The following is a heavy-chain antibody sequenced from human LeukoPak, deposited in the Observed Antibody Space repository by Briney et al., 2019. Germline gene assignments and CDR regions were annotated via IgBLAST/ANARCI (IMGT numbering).Heavy chain of an antibody. CDR2: ISYDGSNK. D-gene: IGHD1-1*01. Sequence: TGGSLRLSCAASGFSFSSHGMHWVRQPPGKGLEWVAFISYDGSNKYYADSVKGRFTISRDNSQNTVYLQMNSLRGEDTAVYYCARDGTSYGMDVWGQGTTVTVSS. V-gene: IGHV3-30*03. CDR1: GFSFSSHG. CDR3: ARDGTSYGMDV. J-gene: IGHJ6*02.